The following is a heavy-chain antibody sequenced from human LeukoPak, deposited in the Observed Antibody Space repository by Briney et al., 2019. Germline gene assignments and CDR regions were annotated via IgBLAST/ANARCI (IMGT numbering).Heavy chain of an antibody. Sequence: SETLSPTCAVYGGSFSGYYWSWIRQPPGKGLEWIGEINHSGSTNYNPSLKCRLTISVDTSKNQFSLKLSSVTAADTAVYYCARRSMLLDYWYFDLWGRGTLVTVSS. CDR3: ARRSMLLDYWYFDL. CDR1: GGSFSGYY. CDR2: INHSGST. D-gene: IGHD3-10*02. V-gene: IGHV4-34*01. J-gene: IGHJ2*01.